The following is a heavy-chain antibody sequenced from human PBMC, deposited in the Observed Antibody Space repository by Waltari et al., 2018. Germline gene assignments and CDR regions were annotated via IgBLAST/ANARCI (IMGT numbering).Heavy chain of an antibody. CDR2: IYYSGST. Sequence: QVQLQESGPGLVKPSETLSLTCTVSGGSISSYYWSWIRQPPGKGLGWIGCIYYSGSTNYNPSLKSRVTISVDTSKNQFSLKLSSVTAADTAVYYCARDSGPLAYCSSTSCYAGYYYYYMDVWGKGTTVTVSS. V-gene: IGHV4-59*01. D-gene: IGHD2-2*01. CDR3: ARDSGPLAYCSSTSCYAGYYYYYMDV. CDR1: GGSISSYY. J-gene: IGHJ6*03.